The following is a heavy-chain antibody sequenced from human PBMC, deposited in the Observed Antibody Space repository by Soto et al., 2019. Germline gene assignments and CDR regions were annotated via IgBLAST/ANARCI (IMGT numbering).Heavy chain of an antibody. Sequence: QVQLVQSEAEVKKPGASVKVSCEASGYTFINHGISWGRQAPGQGLEWMGWVSGSNGNTKYAQKFQGRVTMTTETSTSTAHMELRNLRSDDTAVYFCARDFYPLAYYFDPWGQGTLVTVSS. CDR2: VSGSNGNT. V-gene: IGHV1-18*04. CDR3: ARDFYPLAYYFDP. CDR1: GYTFINHG. J-gene: IGHJ4*02.